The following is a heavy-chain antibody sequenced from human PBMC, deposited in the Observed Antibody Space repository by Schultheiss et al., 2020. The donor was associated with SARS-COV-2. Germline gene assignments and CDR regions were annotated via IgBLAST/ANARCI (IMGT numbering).Heavy chain of an antibody. J-gene: IGHJ4*02. D-gene: IGHD6-19*01. Sequence: GESLKISCAASGFTFSNYDMSWVRQAPGKGLEWVSDISASGGSMYYVDSVKGRFTLSRDNSKNTLYLQMNSLRAEDTAVYYCATRDPVAVAGTLNYWGQGTLVTVSS. CDR3: ATRDPVAVAGTLNY. CDR1: GFTFSNYD. V-gene: IGHV3-23*01. CDR2: ISASGGSM.